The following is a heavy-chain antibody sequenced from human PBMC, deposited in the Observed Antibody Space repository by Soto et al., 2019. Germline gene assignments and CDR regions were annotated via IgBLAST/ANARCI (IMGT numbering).Heavy chain of an antibody. Sequence: SETRSLTCTVSGASVSSGDYYWSSIRQSPGKGLEWIGYIYYSGDSYYNPSLKGRLTISIDTSKNQFSLILNSVTVADTAIYYCVGTGTTDDYWGRGTLVTV. CDR1: GASVSSGDYY. CDR2: IYYSGDS. D-gene: IGHD4-17*01. V-gene: IGHV4-30-4*01. CDR3: VGTGTTDDY. J-gene: IGHJ4*02.